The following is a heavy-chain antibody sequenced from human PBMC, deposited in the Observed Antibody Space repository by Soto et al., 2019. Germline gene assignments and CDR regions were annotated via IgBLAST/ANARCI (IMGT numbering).Heavy chain of an antibody. CDR1: GFTFSSYA. D-gene: IGHD4-17*01. CDR3: ARGMHTVTVQDFDY. V-gene: IGHV3-64*01. CDR2: ISSNGGST. J-gene: IGHJ4*02. Sequence: EVQLVESGGGLVQPGGSLRLSCAASGFTFSSYAMHWVRQAPGKGLEYVSAISSNGGSTYYANSVKGRFTISRDNSKNTLYLQMGSLRAEYMAVYYCARGMHTVTVQDFDYWGQGTLVTVSS.